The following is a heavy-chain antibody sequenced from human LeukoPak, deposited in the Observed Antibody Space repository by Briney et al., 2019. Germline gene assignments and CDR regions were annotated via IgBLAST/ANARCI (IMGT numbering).Heavy chain of an antibody. D-gene: IGHD3-10*01. CDR2: ISGSGDYT. CDR3: AKVTYGSGTHGAFDS. CDR1: GFTFSSHG. V-gene: IGHV3-23*01. J-gene: IGHJ4*02. Sequence: GGSLRLSCAASGFTFSSHGMSWVRQAPGKGLEWVSTISGSGDYTYYADSVKGRFTISRDNSKNTLYLQMNSLRAEDTAVYYCAKVTYGSGTHGAFDSWGQGTLVTVSS.